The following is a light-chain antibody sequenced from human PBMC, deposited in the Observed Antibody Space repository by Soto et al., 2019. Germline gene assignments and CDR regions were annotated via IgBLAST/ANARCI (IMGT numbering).Light chain of an antibody. CDR3: QQYGRAPT. J-gene: IGKJ1*01. CDR2: GAS. V-gene: IGKV3-20*01. Sequence: EIVLTQSPGTLSLSPGERATLSCRASQSVSSSSLAWYQQKPGQAPRLLIYGASSRATGIPDRFSASGSGTEFTLTVSRLEPEDFAVYYCQQYGRAPTFGQGTKVEIK. CDR1: QSVSSSS.